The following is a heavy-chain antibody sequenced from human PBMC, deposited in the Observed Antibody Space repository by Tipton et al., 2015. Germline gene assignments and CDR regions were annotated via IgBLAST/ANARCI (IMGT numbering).Heavy chain of an antibody. CDR3: ASQDIVLMVYGFDY. D-gene: IGHD2-8*01. J-gene: IGHJ4*02. Sequence: GLVKPSETLSLTCTVSGGSISSSLHYWGWIRQPPGKGLEWIGSIYYSGSTYYNPSLKSRVTISVDTSKNQFSLRLSSVTAADTAVYYCASQDIVLMVYGFDYWGQGTLVTVSS. CDR1: GGSISSSLHY. CDR2: IYYSGST. V-gene: IGHV4-39*01.